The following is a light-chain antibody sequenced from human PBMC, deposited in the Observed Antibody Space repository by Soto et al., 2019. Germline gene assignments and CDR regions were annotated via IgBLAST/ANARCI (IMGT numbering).Light chain of an antibody. V-gene: IGKV3-15*01. J-gene: IGKJ4*01. CDR1: QSVSSN. Sequence: EIVMTQSPASLSVSPGERATLSCRASQSVSSNLAWYQQKPGQAPRLLIYGASTRATGIPARFSGSGSGTDFTLTISSLEPEDFAVYYCQQYGSSPDTFGGGTKVDIK. CDR3: QQYGSSPDT. CDR2: GAS.